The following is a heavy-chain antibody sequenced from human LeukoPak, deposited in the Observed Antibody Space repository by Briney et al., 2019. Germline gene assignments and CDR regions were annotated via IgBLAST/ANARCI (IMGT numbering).Heavy chain of an antibody. V-gene: IGHV3-43*02. D-gene: IGHD3-22*01. CDR1: GFTFDDYA. CDR3: AKDRDTTGYEH. Sequence: GGSLRLSCAASGFTFDDYAMHWVRQAPGKGLEGVSFISGDGVSTFYADSVKGRFTISRDNSKNSLYLQMNSLRTEDTALYYCAKDRDTTGYEHWGQGTLVTVSS. J-gene: IGHJ1*01. CDR2: ISGDGVST.